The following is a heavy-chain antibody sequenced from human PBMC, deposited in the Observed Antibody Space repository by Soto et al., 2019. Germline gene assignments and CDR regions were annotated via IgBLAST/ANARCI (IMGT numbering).Heavy chain of an antibody. V-gene: IGHV1-3*01. CDR1: EYTFTSYA. CDR2: INAGNGNT. Sequence: ASVKVSCKASEYTFTSYAMYWVRQAPGQRLEWMGWINAGNGNTKYSQKFQGRVTITRDTSASTAYMELSSLRSEDTAVYYCARAGGSGRYNWFDPWGQGTLVTVSS. CDR3: ARAGGSGRYNWFDP. D-gene: IGHD3-10*01. J-gene: IGHJ5*02.